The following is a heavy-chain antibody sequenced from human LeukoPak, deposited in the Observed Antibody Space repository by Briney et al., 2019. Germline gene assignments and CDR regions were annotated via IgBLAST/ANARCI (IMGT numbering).Heavy chain of an antibody. V-gene: IGHV3-11*01. CDR2: ISSSGSTI. CDR1: GFTFSDYY. D-gene: IGHD6-19*01. Sequence: GGSLRLSCAASGFTFSDYYMSWIRQAPGKGLEWVSYISSSGSTIYYADSVKGRFTISRDNAKNSLYLQMNSLRAEDTAVYYCARDEGLGSSWLVSTDAFDIWGQGTMVTVSS. CDR3: ARDEGLGSSWLVSTDAFDI. J-gene: IGHJ3*02.